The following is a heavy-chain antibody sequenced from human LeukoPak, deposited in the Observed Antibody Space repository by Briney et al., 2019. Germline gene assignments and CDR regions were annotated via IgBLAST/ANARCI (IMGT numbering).Heavy chain of an antibody. CDR2: INPNSGGT. Sequence: GASVKVSCKASGYTFTSYDINWVRQAPGQGLEWMGWINPNSGGTNYAQKFQGRVTMTRDTSISTAYMELSRLRSDDTAVYYCARGTAYYDFWSGYYSTQNFDYWGQGTLVTVSS. D-gene: IGHD3-3*01. J-gene: IGHJ4*02. CDR1: GYTFTSYD. V-gene: IGHV1-2*02. CDR3: ARGTAYYDFWSGYYSTQNFDY.